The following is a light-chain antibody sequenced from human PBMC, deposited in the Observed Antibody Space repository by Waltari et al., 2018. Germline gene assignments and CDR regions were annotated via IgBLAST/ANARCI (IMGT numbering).Light chain of an antibody. CDR1: QSVSRY. V-gene: IGKV3-11*01. CDR2: DAS. CDR3: QQRSNWLWT. Sequence: EIVLTQSPATLSLSPGARANLSCRASQSVSRYLAWYQQKPGQAPRLLIYDASNRATGIPARFSGSGSGTDFTLTISSLEPEDFAVYYCQQRSNWLWTFGQGTKVEIK. J-gene: IGKJ1*01.